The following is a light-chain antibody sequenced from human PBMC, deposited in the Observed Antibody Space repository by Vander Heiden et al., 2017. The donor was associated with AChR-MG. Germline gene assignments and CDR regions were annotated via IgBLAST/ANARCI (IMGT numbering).Light chain of an antibody. CDR2: SNN. Sequence: QSVLTPPPSASGTPGQRVTISCSGSSSNIGSNSVYWYQQLPGTAPKLLIYSNNQRPSGVPDRFSGSKSGTSASLAISGLRSEDEADYYCAAWDDSLSGPVFGGGTKLTVL. J-gene: IGLJ3*02. CDR3: AAWDDSLSGPV. CDR1: SSNIGSNS. V-gene: IGLV1-47*02.